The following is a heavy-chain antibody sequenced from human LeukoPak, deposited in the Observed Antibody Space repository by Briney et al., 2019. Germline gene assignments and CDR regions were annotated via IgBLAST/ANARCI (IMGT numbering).Heavy chain of an antibody. J-gene: IGHJ4*02. V-gene: IGHV3-23*01. D-gene: IGHD5-24*01. CDR2: ISGSGGST. CDR1: GFTFSSYA. Sequence: GGSLRFSCAASGFTFSSYAMSWVRQAPGKGLEWVSAISGSGGSTYYADSVKGRFTISRDNSKNTLYLQMNSLRAEDTAVYYCAKGPDGYNDISDYWGQGTLVTVSS. CDR3: AKGPDGYNDISDY.